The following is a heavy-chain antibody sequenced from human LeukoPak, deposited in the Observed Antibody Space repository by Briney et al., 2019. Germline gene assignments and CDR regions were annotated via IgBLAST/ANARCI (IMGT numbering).Heavy chain of an antibody. V-gene: IGHV3-30*03. CDR2: ISYDGSNK. CDR1: GFTFSSYG. CDR3: ASSGSYRFDY. Sequence: GGSLRLSCAASGFTFSSYGMHWVRQAPGKGLEWVAVISYDGSNKYYADSVKGRFTISRDNAKNSLYLQMNSLRDEATAVYYCASSGSYRFDYWGQGTLVTVSS. J-gene: IGHJ4*02. D-gene: IGHD1-26*01.